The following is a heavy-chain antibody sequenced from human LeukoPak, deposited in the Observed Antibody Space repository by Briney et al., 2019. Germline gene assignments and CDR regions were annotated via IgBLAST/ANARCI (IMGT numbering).Heavy chain of an antibody. D-gene: IGHD5-12*01. Sequence: ASMKVSCKASGYSFTVYYMHWVRQAPGQGLEWMGCINPNSGGTDYAQKFQGRVTVTRDTSISTAYMELSRLTSDDTAVYYCAGLSGYDPYYFDYWGQGTLVAVSS. V-gene: IGHV1-2*02. CDR2: INPNSGGT. CDR3: AGLSGYDPYYFDY. J-gene: IGHJ4*02. CDR1: GYSFTVYY.